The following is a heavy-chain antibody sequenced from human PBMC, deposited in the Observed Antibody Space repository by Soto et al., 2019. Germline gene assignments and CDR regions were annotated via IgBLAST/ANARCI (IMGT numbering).Heavy chain of an antibody. CDR3: TRGPRIALEH. D-gene: IGHD2-21*01. V-gene: IGHV3-23*01. J-gene: IGHJ1*01. Sequence: EVVLLQSGGGLEQPGNSLRLSCAASGFTFTIFGMNWVRQVPGKGLEWVSMISPTGDATYYADSVRGRFTISRDNSKNILYLQMDSLRVEDTAVYYCTRGPRIALEHWGQGSRVTVS. CDR2: ISPTGDAT. CDR1: GFTFTIFG.